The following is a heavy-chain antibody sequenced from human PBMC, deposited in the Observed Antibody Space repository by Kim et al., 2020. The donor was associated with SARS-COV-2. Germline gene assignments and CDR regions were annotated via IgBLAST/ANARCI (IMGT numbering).Heavy chain of an antibody. CDR3: AREPEEMAPHYNLSYYYYYYGMDV. V-gene: IGHV1-46*01. Sequence: ASVKVSCQASGYTFTSYYMHWVRQAPGQGLEWMGIINPSGGSTSYAQKFQGRVTMTRDTSTSTVYMELSSLRSEDTAVYYCAREPEEMAPHYNLSYYYYYYGMDVWGQGTTVTVSS. J-gene: IGHJ6*02. D-gene: IGHD4-4*01. CDR1: GYTFTSYY. CDR2: INPSGGST.